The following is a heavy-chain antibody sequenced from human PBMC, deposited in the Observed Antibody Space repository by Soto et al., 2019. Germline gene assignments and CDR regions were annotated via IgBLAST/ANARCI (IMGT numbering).Heavy chain of an antibody. CDR2: ISAYNGNT. V-gene: IGHV1-18*01. J-gene: IGHJ4*02. Sequence: ASVKVSCKASGYTFTSYGISWVRQAPGQGLEWMGWISAYNGNTNYAQKLQGRVTMTTDTSTSTAYMELRSLRSDDTAVYYCARFLWFGELLYPSDYWGQGTLVTVSS. CDR3: ARFLWFGELLYPSDY. D-gene: IGHD3-10*01. CDR1: GYTFTSYG.